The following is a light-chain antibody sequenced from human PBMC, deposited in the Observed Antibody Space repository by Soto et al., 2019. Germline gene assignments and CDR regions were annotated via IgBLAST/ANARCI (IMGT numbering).Light chain of an antibody. V-gene: IGKV1-12*01. CDR1: QGIGSQ. J-gene: IGKJ1*01. CDR2: AAS. CDR3: QQANTFPRT. Sequence: DIPMTQSPSSVSASVGDRVTITCRASQGIGSQLAWYQQKPGKAPKLLIHAASTLQRGVPSRFSGSGSGTDFTLTISSLQSEDFATYYCQQANTFPRTFGQGTKVEIE.